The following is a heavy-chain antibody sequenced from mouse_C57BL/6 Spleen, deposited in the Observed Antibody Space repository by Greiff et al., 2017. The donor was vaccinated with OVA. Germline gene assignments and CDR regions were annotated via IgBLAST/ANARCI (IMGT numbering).Heavy chain of an antibody. CDR2: IRNKANGYTT. D-gene: IGHD1-1*01. Sequence: EVKLMESGGGLVQPGGSLSLSCAASGFTFTDYYMSWVRQPPGKALEWLGFIRNKANGYTTEYSASVKGRFTISRDNSQSILYLQMNALRAEDSATYYCASPYYGSSYEGYFDVWGTGTTVTVSS. J-gene: IGHJ1*03. V-gene: IGHV7-3*01. CDR3: ASPYYGSSYEGYFDV. CDR1: GFTFTDYY.